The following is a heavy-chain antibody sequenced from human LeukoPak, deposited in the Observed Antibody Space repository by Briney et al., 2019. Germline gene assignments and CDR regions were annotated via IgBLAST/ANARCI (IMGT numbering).Heavy chain of an antibody. D-gene: IGHD6-19*01. CDR2: AYYSGSN. V-gene: IGHV4-59*01. Sequence: PSETLSLTCHVSGGYITTYYWSWIRQPPGKGLEWTGYAYYSGSNEYNPSLRSRVTMSADASRNQFSLTLSSVTAADTAIYYCATLNIESSSGWFFRSWGQGTLVSVSS. CDR3: ATLNIESSSGWFFRS. CDR1: GGYITTYY. J-gene: IGHJ5*02.